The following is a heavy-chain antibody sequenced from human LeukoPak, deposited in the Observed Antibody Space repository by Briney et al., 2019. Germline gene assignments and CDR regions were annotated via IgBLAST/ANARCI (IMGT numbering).Heavy chain of an antibody. V-gene: IGHV3-7*01. J-gene: IGHJ3*02. CDR2: IKQDGSEK. CDR1: GFTFSSYW. Sequence: GGSLRLSCAASGFTFSSYWMSWVRQAPGKGLEWVANIKQDGSEKYNVDSVKGRFTISRDNAKNSLYLQMNSLRAEDTAVYYCARDKSRDAFDIWGQGTMVTVSS. CDR3: ARDKSRDAFDI.